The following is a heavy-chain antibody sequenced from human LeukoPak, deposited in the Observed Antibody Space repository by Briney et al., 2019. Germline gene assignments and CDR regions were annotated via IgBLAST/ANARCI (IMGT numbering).Heavy chain of an antibody. V-gene: IGHV3-66*04. Sequence: GGSLRLSCAASGFTVSGNYMSWVRQAPGKGLEWVSVIYSGGSTYYADSVKGRFTISRDNSKNTLYLRMNNLRAEDTAVYYCARRRLRPSYGMDVWGQGTTVTVSS. J-gene: IGHJ6*02. CDR3: ARRRLRPSYGMDV. CDR1: GFTVSGNY. CDR2: IYSGGST. D-gene: IGHD2-21*01.